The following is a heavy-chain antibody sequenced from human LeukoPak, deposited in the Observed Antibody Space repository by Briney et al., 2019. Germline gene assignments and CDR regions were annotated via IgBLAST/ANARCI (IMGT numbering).Heavy chain of an antibody. Sequence: SVKVSCKASGGTFSSYAISWVRQAPGQGLEWMGRIIPIFGTANYAQKFQGRVTITTDESTSTAYMELSSLRSEDTAVYYCARDPRGMTHPDHWGQGTLVTVSS. CDR2: IIPIFGTA. D-gene: IGHD3-16*01. J-gene: IGHJ4*02. CDR3: ARDPRGMTHPDH. V-gene: IGHV1-69*05. CDR1: GGTFSSYA.